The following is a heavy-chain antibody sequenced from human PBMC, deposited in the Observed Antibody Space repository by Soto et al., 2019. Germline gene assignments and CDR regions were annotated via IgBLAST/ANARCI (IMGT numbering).Heavy chain of an antibody. CDR1: GYTFTGYY. CDR3: ASAATTEHYYYYYGMDV. J-gene: IGHJ6*02. CDR2: INPNSGGT. D-gene: IGHD5-12*01. V-gene: IGHV1-2*02. Sequence: ASVKVSCKASGYTFTGYYMHWVRQAPGQGLEWMGWINPNSGGTNYAQKFQGRVTMTRGTSISTAYMELSRLRSDDTAVYYCASAATTEHYYYYYGMDVWGQGTTVTVSS.